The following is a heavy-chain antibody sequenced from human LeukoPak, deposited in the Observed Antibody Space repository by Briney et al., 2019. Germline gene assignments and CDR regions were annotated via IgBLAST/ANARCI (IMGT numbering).Heavy chain of an antibody. D-gene: IGHD5-24*01. CDR2: MGAYNNNT. J-gene: IGHJ4*02. CDR1: GYTFTSYG. V-gene: IGHV1-18*01. Sequence: ASVKVSCKASGYTFTSYGISWVRQAPGQGLEWMGWMGAYNNNTNYAQKLQGRVTMTTDTSTSTAYMELRSLRSDDTAVYYCARDRDGYNGYTDWGQGTLVTVSS. CDR3: ARDRDGYNGYTD.